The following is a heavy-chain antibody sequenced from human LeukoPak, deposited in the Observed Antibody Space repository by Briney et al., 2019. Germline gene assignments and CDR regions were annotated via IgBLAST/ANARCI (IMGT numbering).Heavy chain of an antibody. V-gene: IGHV3-74*01. J-gene: IGHJ6*03. D-gene: IGHD6-19*01. CDR1: GFTFSSYW. CDR3: ARGDMAVAAIYYYYMDV. Sequence: SGGSLRLSCAASGFTFSSYWMHWVRQAPGKGLVWVSRINSDGSSTSYADSVKGRITISRDNAKNTLYLQMSSLRAEDTAVYYCARGDMAVAAIYYYYMDVWGKGTTVTVSS. CDR2: INSDGSST.